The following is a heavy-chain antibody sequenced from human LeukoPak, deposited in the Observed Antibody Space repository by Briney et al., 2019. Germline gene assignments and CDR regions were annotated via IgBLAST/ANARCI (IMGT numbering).Heavy chain of an antibody. J-gene: IGHJ4*02. Sequence: ASVKVSCKASGYTFTDYALHWVRQAPGQSLEWMGWITTGWGETRYSQEFQRRITFTRDKSASTVYMDLSDLRSEDTAVYYCARGGKQWRGGNYFDSWGQGTLVAVSS. D-gene: IGHD6-19*01. CDR1: GYTFTDYA. CDR2: ITTGWGET. V-gene: IGHV1-3*03. CDR3: ARGGKQWRGGNYFDS.